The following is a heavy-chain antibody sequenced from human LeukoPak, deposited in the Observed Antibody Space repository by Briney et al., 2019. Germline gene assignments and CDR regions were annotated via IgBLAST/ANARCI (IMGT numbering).Heavy chain of an antibody. CDR1: DGSFSGYY. Sequence: SETLSLTCAVYDGSFSGYYCSWIRQPPGKGLEWIGEINHSGSANYNPSLKSRVTISVDTSKNQFSLKLSSVTAADTAVYYCARLKYYYYYYMDVWGKGTTVTVSS. CDR2: INHSGSA. J-gene: IGHJ6*03. CDR3: ARLKYYYYYYMDV. V-gene: IGHV4-34*01.